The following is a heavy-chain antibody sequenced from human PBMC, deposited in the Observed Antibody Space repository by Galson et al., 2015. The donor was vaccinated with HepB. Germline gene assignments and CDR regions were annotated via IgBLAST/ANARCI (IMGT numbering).Heavy chain of an antibody. CDR1: GFTFSIYG. V-gene: IGHV3-30*02. J-gene: IGHJ4*02. CDR2: IGDDGSTK. D-gene: IGHD3-10*02. Sequence: SCAASGFTFSIYGMHWVRQPPGTGLEWVACIGDDGSTKYYSDSVKGRFTISRDNSKNTLYLQMHSLRAEDTAVYYCAKDASTYYIHSWAQGTLVTISA. CDR3: AKDASTYYIHS.